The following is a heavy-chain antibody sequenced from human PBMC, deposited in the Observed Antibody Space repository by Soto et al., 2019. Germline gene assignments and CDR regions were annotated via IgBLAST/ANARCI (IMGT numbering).Heavy chain of an antibody. CDR2: ISGSGGST. CDR3: AKVPEPYGDSDPDAFDI. V-gene: IGHV3-23*01. D-gene: IGHD4-17*01. CDR1: GFTFSSYA. Sequence: EVQLLESGGGLVQPGGSLRLSCAASGFTFSSYAMSWVRQAPGKGLEWVSAISGSGGSTYYADSVKGRFTISRDNSKNTLYLQMNSLRAEDTAVYYCAKVPEPYGDSDPDAFDIWGQGTMVTVSS. J-gene: IGHJ3*02.